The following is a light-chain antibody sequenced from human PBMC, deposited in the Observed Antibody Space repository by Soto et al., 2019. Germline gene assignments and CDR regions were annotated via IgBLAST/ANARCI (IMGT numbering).Light chain of an antibody. CDR1: DNIHTY. CDR3: QQYGGSPIT. Sequence: SSATLAFSPGERATLSCRASDNIHTYLAWYQQRPGQAPRLLIHDASERATVIPVRFSGSWCGKDFTITISRQEPEDFALYYCQQYGGSPITFGLGTRLEIK. J-gene: IGKJ5*01. CDR2: DAS. V-gene: IGKV3-20*01.